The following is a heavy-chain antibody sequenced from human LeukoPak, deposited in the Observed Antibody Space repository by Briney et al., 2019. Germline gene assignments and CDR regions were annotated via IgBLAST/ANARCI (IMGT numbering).Heavy chain of an antibody. CDR3: ATSHDSAGND. D-gene: IGHD2-15*01. Sequence: GGSLRLSCAASGFAFSDFWMSWVREAPGKGLEWVANIRHDAYAKNYVPSVRGRFTISRDNAKNSLYLQMNGLTVEDTAVYYCATSHDSAGNDWGQGTLVTVSS. CDR1: GFAFSDFW. CDR2: IRHDAYAK. V-gene: IGHV3-7*01. J-gene: IGHJ4*02.